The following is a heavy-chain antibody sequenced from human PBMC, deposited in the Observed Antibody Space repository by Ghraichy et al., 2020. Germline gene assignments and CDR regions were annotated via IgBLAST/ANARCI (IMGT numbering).Heavy chain of an antibody. D-gene: IGHD6-6*01. CDR2: IYHSGST. J-gene: IGHJ6*02. CDR1: GGSISSSNW. CDR3: ASYSTSPPSYYYGMDV. Sequence: GSLRLSCAVSGGSISSSNWWSWVRQPPGKGLEWIGEIYHSGSTNYNPSLKSRVTMSVDKSKSQFSLRLNSVTAADTAVYYCASYSTSPPSYYYGMDVWGQGTTVTVSS. V-gene: IGHV4-4*02.